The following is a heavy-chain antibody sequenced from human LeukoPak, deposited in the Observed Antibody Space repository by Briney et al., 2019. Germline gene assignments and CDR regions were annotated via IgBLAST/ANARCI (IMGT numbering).Heavy chain of an antibody. V-gene: IGHV4-38-2*02. CDR1: GYSISSGYY. D-gene: IGHD4-17*01. Sequence: PSETLSLTCTVSGYSISSGYYWGWIRQPPGKGLEWIGSIYHSGSTHYNPSLKSRVTISVDTSKNQFSLKLSSVTAADTAVYYCARDVGDYEGYFDYWGQGTLVTVSS. CDR3: ARDVGDYEGYFDY. CDR2: IYHSGST. J-gene: IGHJ4*02.